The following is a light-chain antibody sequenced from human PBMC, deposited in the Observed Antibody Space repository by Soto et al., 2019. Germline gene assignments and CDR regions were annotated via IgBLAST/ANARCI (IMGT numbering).Light chain of an antibody. Sequence: VLTQSPGTLSLSPGEGATLSCRASQRVASDLAWYLQKPGQPPRLLIYDASIRATGIPDRISGSGSERDFTLTISRLEPEDFAVYYCQQRSNWPLTFGGGTKVEIK. V-gene: IGKV3-11*02. CDR1: QRVASD. J-gene: IGKJ4*01. CDR3: QQRSNWPLT. CDR2: DAS.